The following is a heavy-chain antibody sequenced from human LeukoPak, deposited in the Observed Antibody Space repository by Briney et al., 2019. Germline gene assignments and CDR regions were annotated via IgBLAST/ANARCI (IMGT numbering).Heavy chain of an antibody. CDR1: GYTFTDYY. J-gene: IGHJ5*01. V-gene: IGHV1-2*02. CDR2: INPKSGGK. Sequence: GAVKVSCMASGYTFTDYYMHWVRQAPGQGGEWMGWINPKSGGKKNAQKFQGRVTMTRDTSISTPYMELSRLGEDDTDVNYWARGLIYCSGATCYSWFDPGRQGTLVT. CDR3: ARGLIYCSGATCYSWFDP. D-gene: IGHD2-15*01.